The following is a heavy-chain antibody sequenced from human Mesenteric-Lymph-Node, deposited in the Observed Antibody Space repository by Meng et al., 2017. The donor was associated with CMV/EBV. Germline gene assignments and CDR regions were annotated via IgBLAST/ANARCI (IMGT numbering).Heavy chain of an antibody. CDR1: GFTFSTYP. J-gene: IGHJ4*02. CDR3: ARGGDLQSNLDY. CDR2: RSHDGRNQ. Sequence: GESLKISCIVSGFTFSTYPIHWVRQAPGKGLEWVAMRSHDGRNQYYADSVKGRFIISRDNSENTLYLQMSSLRTEDTAMYYCARGGDLQSNLDYWGQGTLVTVSS. V-gene: IGHV3-30*04. D-gene: IGHD4-11*01.